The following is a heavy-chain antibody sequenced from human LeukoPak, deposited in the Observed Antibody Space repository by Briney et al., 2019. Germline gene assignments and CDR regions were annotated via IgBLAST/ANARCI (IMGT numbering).Heavy chain of an antibody. V-gene: IGHV4-39*07. CDR3: ARVGVNYYDSSGYQINYFDY. CDR1: GGSISSSSYY. CDR2: IYYSGST. Sequence: PSETLSLTCTVSGGSISSSSYYWGWIRQPPGKGLEWIGSIYYSGSTNYNPSLKSRVTISVDTSKNQFSLKLSSVTAADTAVYYCARVGVNYYDSSGYQINYFDYWGQGTLVTVSS. J-gene: IGHJ4*02. D-gene: IGHD3-22*01.